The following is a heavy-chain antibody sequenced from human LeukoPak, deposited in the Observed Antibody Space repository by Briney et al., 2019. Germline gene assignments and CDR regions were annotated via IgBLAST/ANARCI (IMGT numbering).Heavy chain of an antibody. V-gene: IGHV3-23*01. D-gene: IGHD2-8*01. CDR3: AKVKVVGYSTFDY. CDR2: ISGSGGST. Sequence: GGSPRLSCAASGFTFSSYAMSWVRQAPGKGLEWVSAISGSGGSTYYADSVKGRFTISRDNSKSTLYLQMSSLRAEDTAVYYCAKVKVVGYSTFDYWGQGALVTVSS. CDR1: GFTFSSYA. J-gene: IGHJ4*02.